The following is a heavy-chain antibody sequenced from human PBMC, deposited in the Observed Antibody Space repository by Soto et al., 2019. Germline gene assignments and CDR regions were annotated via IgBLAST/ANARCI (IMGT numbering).Heavy chain of an antibody. D-gene: IGHD6-19*01. CDR1: GFTFSNYN. CDR3: ASDPTNLKHSSGWSAWFDP. V-gene: IGHV3-21*01. CDR2: ISSGSAYI. J-gene: IGHJ5*02. Sequence: EVQLVESGGGLVQPGGSLRLSCAASGFTFSNYNMNWVRQAPGKGLEWVSSISSGSAYIYYADSVKGRFTISRDNAKTSLYLQMNSLRADDTAVYYCASDPTNLKHSSGWSAWFDPWGQGTLVTVSS.